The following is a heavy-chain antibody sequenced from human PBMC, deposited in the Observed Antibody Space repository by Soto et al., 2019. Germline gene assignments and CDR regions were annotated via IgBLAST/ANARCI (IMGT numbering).Heavy chain of an antibody. D-gene: IGHD7-27*01. J-gene: IGHJ4*02. CDR1: GGSISSYY. CDR2: IYYSGST. Sequence: SETLSLTCTVSGGSISSYYWSWIRQPPGKGLGWIGYIYYSGSTNYNPSLKSRVTISVDTSKNQFSLKLSSVTAADTAVYYCARRWGRTFDYWGQGTLVTVSS. CDR3: ARRWGRTFDY. V-gene: IGHV4-59*08.